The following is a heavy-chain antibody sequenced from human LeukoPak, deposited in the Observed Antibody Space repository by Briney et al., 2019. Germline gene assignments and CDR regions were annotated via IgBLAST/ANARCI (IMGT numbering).Heavy chain of an antibody. Sequence: GGSLRLSCVASGFTFSDYYMSWIRQAPGKGLEWVSYISSSGSAIYYADSVKGRFTISRDNAKNSLYLQMNSLRAEDTAVYCCARDSSSSSIFNYYYFYMDVWSKGTTVTVSS. CDR3: ARDSSSSSIFNYYYFYMDV. CDR1: GFTFSDYY. J-gene: IGHJ6*03. V-gene: IGHV3-11*04. D-gene: IGHD6-6*01. CDR2: ISSSGSAI.